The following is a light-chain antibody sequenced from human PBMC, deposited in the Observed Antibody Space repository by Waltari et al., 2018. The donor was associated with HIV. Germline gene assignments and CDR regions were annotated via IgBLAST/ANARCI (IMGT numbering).Light chain of an antibody. J-gene: IGLJ3*02. Sequence: YVLTQPPSVSVAPGRTATISCGGTRLATKRVHWYQQKSGQAPLLVLFYDCDQPSGIPERFSGSNSGSAATLTINRVESGDEADYFCQVWDETRNHVVFGGGTKLIAL. CDR3: QVWDETRNHVV. CDR2: YDC. V-gene: IGLV3-21*04. CDR1: RLATKR.